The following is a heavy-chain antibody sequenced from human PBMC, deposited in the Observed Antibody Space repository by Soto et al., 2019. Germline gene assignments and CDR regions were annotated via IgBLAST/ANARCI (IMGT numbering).Heavy chain of an antibody. CDR1: GFTFSSYG. V-gene: IGHV3-30*18. CDR2: ISYDGRNK. D-gene: IGHD1-26*01. J-gene: IGHJ4*02. Sequence: QVQLVESGGGVVQPGRSLRLSCAASGFTFSSYGMHWVRQAPGKGLEWVAVISYDGRNKYYADSVKGRFTISRENAKNTMDLQMNSLRAEDTDVYYCENDYLWERIDYWCQGTLVTVSS. CDR3: ENDYLWERIDY.